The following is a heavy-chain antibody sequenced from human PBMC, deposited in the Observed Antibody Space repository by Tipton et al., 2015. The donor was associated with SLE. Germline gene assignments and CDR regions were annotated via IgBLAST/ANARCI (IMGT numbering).Heavy chain of an antibody. V-gene: IGHV3-30-3*01. CDR3: ARAFGSSGYYYSSWYFDL. Sequence: SLRLSCAASGFTFSSYAMHWVRQAPGKGLEWVAVISYDGSNKYYADSVKGRFTISRDNSKNTLYLQMNSLRAEDTAVYYCARAFGSSGYYYSSWYFDLWGRGTLVTVSS. D-gene: IGHD3-22*01. CDR1: GFTFSSYA. CDR2: ISYDGSNK. J-gene: IGHJ2*01.